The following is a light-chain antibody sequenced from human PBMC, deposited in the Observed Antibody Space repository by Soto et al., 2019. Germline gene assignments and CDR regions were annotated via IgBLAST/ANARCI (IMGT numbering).Light chain of an antibody. CDR3: CSYAGAYTQV. V-gene: IGLV2-11*01. CDR2: DVS. Sequence: QSVLTRPRSVSGSPGQSVTISCTGTSSDVGAYNYVSWYQHHPGKAPKFMIFDVSKRPSGVPDRFSGSKSGNTASLTISGLQAEDEADYYCCSYAGAYTQVFGTGTKVTVL. J-gene: IGLJ1*01. CDR1: SSDVGAYNY.